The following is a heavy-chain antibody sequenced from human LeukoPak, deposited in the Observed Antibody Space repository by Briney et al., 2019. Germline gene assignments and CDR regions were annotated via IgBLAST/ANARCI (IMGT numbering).Heavy chain of an antibody. D-gene: IGHD3-9*01. V-gene: IGHV4-61*02. J-gene: IGHJ3*02. CDR3: AGLVMRDAFDI. CDR1: GGSISSGSYY. CDR2: IYTSGST. Sequence: PSETLSLTCTVSGGSISSGSYYWSWIRQPAGKGLEWIGRIYTSGSTNYNPSLKSRVTISVDTSKNQFSLKLSSVTAADTAVYYCAGLVMRDAFDIWGQGTMVTVSS.